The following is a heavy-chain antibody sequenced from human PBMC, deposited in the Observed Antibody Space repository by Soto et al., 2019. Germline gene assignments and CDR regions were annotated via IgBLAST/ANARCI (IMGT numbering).Heavy chain of an antibody. J-gene: IGHJ6*02. V-gene: IGHV1-69*01. CDR3: ARSQGSSTSLEIYYYYYYGMDV. CDR2: IIPISGTA. D-gene: IGHD2-2*01. Sequence: QVQLVQSGAEVKKPGSSVKVSCKASGGTFSSYAISWVRQAPGQGLEWMGGIIPISGTANYAQKFQGRVTSTADESTNMELSRLRSEDTAVYYCARSQGSSTSLEIYYYYYYGMDVWGQGTTVTVSS. CDR1: GGTFSSYA.